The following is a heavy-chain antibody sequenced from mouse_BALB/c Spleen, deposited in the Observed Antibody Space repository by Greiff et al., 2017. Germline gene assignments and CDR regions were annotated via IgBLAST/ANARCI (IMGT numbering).Heavy chain of an antibody. D-gene: IGHD2-4*01. V-gene: IGHV14-4*02. Sequence: EVKLQQSGAELVRSGASVKLSCTASGFNIKDYYMHWVKQRPEQGLEWIGWIDPENGDTEYAPKFQGKATMTADTSSNTAYLQLSSLTSEDTAVYYCTPLMITTAWFAYWGQGTLVTVSA. CDR1: GFNIKDYY. J-gene: IGHJ3*01. CDR3: TPLMITTAWFAY. CDR2: IDPENGDT.